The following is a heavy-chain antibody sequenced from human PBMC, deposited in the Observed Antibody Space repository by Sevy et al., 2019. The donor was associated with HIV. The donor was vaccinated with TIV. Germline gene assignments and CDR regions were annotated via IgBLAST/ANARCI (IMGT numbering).Heavy chain of an antibody. Sequence: ASVKVSCKVSGYIFTELSMHWVRQAPGKGLEWMGGFDPEDGETIYAQKFQGRVTMTEDTSTDTAFMDLSSRRSEDTAVYYCATDSVLLKGRYYDSSGYYLHYWGQGTLVTVSS. CDR2: FDPEDGET. CDR3: ATDSVLLKGRYYDSSGYYLHY. D-gene: IGHD3-22*01. CDR1: GYIFTELS. V-gene: IGHV1-24*01. J-gene: IGHJ4*02.